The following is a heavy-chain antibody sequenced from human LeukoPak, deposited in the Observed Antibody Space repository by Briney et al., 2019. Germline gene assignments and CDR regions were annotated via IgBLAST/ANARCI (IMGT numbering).Heavy chain of an antibody. V-gene: IGHV3-23*01. Sequence: PSETLSLTCTVSGGSISSYYWSWARQAPGKGLEWVSAISGSGGSTYYADSVKGRFTISRDNSKNTLYLQMNSLRAEDTAVYYCAKASSTSFPNWFDPWGQGTLVTVSS. CDR1: GGSISSYY. CDR2: ISGSGGST. CDR3: AKASSTSFPNWFDP. D-gene: IGHD2-2*01. J-gene: IGHJ5*02.